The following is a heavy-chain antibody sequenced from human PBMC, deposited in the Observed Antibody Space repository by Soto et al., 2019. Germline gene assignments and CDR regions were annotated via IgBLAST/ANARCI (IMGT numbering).Heavy chain of an antibody. CDR2: ISGSGGST. J-gene: IGHJ4*02. V-gene: IGHV3-23*04. CDR3: EKDKLYCGSGSYYNKGNSFDY. CDR1: GFTFSSYA. Sequence: EVQLVESGGGLVQPGGSLRLSCAASGFTFSSYAMSWVRQAPGKGLEWVSAISGSGGSTYYADSVKGRFTISRDNSKNSMYRQMNSLIAEDTAVYYCEKDKLYCGSGSYYNKGNSFDYWGPGTPVTLSS. D-gene: IGHD3-10*01.